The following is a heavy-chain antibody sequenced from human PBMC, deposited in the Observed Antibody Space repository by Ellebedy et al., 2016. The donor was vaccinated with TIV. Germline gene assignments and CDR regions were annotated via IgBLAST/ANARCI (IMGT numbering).Heavy chain of an antibody. V-gene: IGHV1-8*01. CDR1: GYTFTSYD. CDR2: MNPNSVNT. J-gene: IGHJ2*01. CDR3: ARGRIAQLWSERYFDL. D-gene: IGHD5-18*01. Sequence: AASVKVSCKASGYTFTSYDINWVRQATGQGLEWMGWMNPNSVNTDYAQKFQGRVTMTRNTSISTAYMELSSLRSEDTAVYYCARGRIAQLWSERYFDLWGRGTLVTVSS.